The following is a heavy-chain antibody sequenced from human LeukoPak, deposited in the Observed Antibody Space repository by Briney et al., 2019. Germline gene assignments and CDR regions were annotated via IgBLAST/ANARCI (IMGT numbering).Heavy chain of an antibody. J-gene: IGHJ4*02. Sequence: GGSLRLSCAASGFTFSSYWMTWVRQAPGKGLEWVANIKQDGSEKYYVDSVRGRFTISRDNAKNSLYLQMNSLRAEDTAVYYCARMGRYGDYDYWGQGTLVTVSS. D-gene: IGHD4-17*01. CDR1: GFTFSSYW. CDR3: ARMGRYGDYDY. V-gene: IGHV3-7*01. CDR2: IKQDGSEK.